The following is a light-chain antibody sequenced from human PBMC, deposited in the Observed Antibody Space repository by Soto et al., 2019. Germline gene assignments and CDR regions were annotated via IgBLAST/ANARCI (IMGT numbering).Light chain of an antibody. J-gene: IGKJ1*01. Sequence: EFVLTPSPGTLSLSPVERATLSCRASQTVRNNYLAWYQQKPGQAPRLLIYDASSRATGIPDRFSGGGSGTDFTLTISRLEPEDFAVYYCQQYGSSLWTFGQGTKVDI. CDR3: QQYGSSLWT. V-gene: IGKV3-20*01. CDR2: DAS. CDR1: QTVRNNY.